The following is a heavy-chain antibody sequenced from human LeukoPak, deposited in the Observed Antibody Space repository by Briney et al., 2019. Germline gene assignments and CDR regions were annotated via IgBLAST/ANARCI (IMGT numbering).Heavy chain of an antibody. CDR1: GGTFSSYA. J-gene: IGHJ4*02. Sequence: SVKVSCKASGGTFSSYAISWVRQAPGQGLEWMGRIIPILGIANYAQKFQGRVTITADKSTSTAYMELSSLRSEDTAVYYCARARASRDGYIDYWGQGTLVTVSS. V-gene: IGHV1-69*04. CDR2: IIPILGIA. D-gene: IGHD5-24*01. CDR3: ARARASRDGYIDY.